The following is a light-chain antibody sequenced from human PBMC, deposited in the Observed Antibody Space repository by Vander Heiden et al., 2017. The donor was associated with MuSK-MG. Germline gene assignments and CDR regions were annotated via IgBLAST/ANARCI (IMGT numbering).Light chain of an antibody. Sequence: DILMTQSPPSLSASVGDRVTITCRASESIRRYLNWYQYKPGKAPQLLIYATSSMQNGIPSRFSGSGSGTDFTLTITALRPEDFATYYCQQNFSSYTFGPGTKVQIK. CDR3: QQNFSSYT. V-gene: IGKV1-39*01. J-gene: IGKJ2*01. CDR1: ESIRRY. CDR2: ATS.